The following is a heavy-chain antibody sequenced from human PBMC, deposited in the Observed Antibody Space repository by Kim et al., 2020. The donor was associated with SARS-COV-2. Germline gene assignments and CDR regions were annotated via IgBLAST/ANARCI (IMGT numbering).Heavy chain of an antibody. CDR3: ARDTCYYSGMDV. Sequence: GGSLRLSCVASGFTFSTYAMNWVRQAPGKGLEWVAAIWSDGSNNHYADPVKRRCTISRDNSTNTRYLQRNSLRAEDTAVYYCARDTCYYSGMDVWGQGTTVTVSS. CDR1: GFTFSTYA. J-gene: IGHJ6*02. V-gene: IGHV3-33*01. CDR2: IWSDGSNN.